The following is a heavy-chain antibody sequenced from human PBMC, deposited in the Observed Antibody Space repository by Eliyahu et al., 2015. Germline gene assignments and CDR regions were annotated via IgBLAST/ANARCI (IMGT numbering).Heavy chain of an antibody. V-gene: IGHV3-23*01. D-gene: IGHD3-22*01. J-gene: IGHJ4*02. CDR2: ISGSGSST. CDR1: GFXFXSYA. CDR3: AKGRESSGYHYYFDY. Sequence: EVQLLESGGGLVQPGGSLRLSCAASGFXFXSYAMXWVRQAPGKGLQWVSVISGSGSSTYYADSVKGRFTISRDNSKNTLYLQVNSLRAEDTAVYYCAKGRESSGYHYYFDYXGQGTLVTVST.